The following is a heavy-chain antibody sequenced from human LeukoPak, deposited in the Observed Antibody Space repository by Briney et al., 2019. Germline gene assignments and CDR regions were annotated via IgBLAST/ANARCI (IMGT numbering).Heavy chain of an antibody. CDR3: AKFLSVSVWYGISGP. CDR2: ITNSGGTT. D-gene: IGHD3-10*01. Sequence: PGGSLRLSCAASGFIFSNYAMSWVRQAPGKGLEWVSAITNSGGTTYYADSVKGRFTISRDNSKNTLYLQMNSLRVEDTAVYYCAKFLSVSVWYGISGPWGQGTLVTVSS. V-gene: IGHV3-23*01. J-gene: IGHJ5*02. CDR1: GFIFSNYA.